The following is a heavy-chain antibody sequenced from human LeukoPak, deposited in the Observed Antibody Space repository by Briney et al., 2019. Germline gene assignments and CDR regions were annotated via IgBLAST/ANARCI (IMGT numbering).Heavy chain of an antibody. CDR1: GFTFSSYG. V-gene: IGHV3-30*03. Sequence: PGGSLRLSCAASGFTFSSYGMHWVRQAPGKGLEWVAVISYDGSNKNCADSVRGRFTISRDNAKNSLYLQMNSLRAEDTAVYYCARDVHSGSHDWGQGTLVTVSS. CDR3: ARDVHSGSHD. CDR2: ISYDGSNK. J-gene: IGHJ4*02. D-gene: IGHD3-10*01.